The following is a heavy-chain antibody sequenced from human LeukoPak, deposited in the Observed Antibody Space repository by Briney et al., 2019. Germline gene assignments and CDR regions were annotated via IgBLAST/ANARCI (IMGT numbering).Heavy chain of an antibody. V-gene: IGHV5-51*01. CDR1: GYSFTSYW. CDR2: IYPGDSDT. J-gene: IGHJ3*02. Sequence: GESLKISRKGSGYSFTSYWIGWVRQMPGKGLGWRGIIYPGDSDTRYSPSFQGQVTISDDKSISTAYLQWSSLKASDTAMYYCARKINDAFDIWGQGTMATVSS. CDR3: ARKINDAFDI. D-gene: IGHD3-16*01.